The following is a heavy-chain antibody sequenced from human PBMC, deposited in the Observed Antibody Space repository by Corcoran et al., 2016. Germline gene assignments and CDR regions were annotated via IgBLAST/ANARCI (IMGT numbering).Heavy chain of an antibody. J-gene: IGHJ6*02. CDR3: ARGPAGVLLWFGEQGDYGMDV. D-gene: IGHD3-10*01. V-gene: IGHV3-33*01. CDR1: GFTFSSYG. CDR2: IWYDGSNK. Sequence: QVQLVESGGGVVQPGRSLRLSCAASGFTFSSYGMHWVRQAPGKGLEWVAVIWYDGSNKYYADSVKGRFTIPRENSKNTLYLQMNSLRPEDTAVDDCARGPAGVLLWFGEQGDYGMDVWGQGTTVTVSS.